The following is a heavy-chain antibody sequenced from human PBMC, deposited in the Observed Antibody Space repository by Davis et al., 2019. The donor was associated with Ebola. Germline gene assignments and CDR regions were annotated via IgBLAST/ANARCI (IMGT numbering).Heavy chain of an antibody. CDR1: GFTFSSYG. CDR2: ISYDGSNK. V-gene: IGHV3-30*18. CDR3: AKDRDDFWSGLSYYFDY. J-gene: IGHJ4*02. Sequence: PGGSLRLSCAASGFTFSSYGMHWVRQAPGKGLEWVAVISYDGSNKYYADSVKGRFTISRDNSKNTLYLQMNSLRAEDTAVYYCAKDRDDFWSGLSYYFDYWGQGTLVTVSS. D-gene: IGHD3-3*01.